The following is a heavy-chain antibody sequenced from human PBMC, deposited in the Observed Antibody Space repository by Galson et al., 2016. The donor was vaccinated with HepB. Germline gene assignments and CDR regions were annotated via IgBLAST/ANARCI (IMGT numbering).Heavy chain of an antibody. Sequence: SLRLSCAASGFTFSVSWVTWLRQGPGKGLEWVGNIMPDGSETFYADSVKGRFTISGDNAKNSLSLQMNNLRAEDTAVYYCARDGVTAASDYWGQGTLVIVSS. V-gene: IGHV3-7*03. CDR1: GFTFSVSW. D-gene: IGHD2-8*01. J-gene: IGHJ4*02. CDR2: IMPDGSET. CDR3: ARDGVTAASDY.